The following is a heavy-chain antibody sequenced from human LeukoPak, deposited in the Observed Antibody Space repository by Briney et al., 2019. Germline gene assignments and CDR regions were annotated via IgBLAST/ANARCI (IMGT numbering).Heavy chain of an antibody. Sequence: PGRSLRLSCAASGFTFSSYGMHWVRQAPGKGLEWVAVIWYDGSNKYYADSVKGRFTISRDNSENTLYLQMNSLRAEDTAVYYCAKVRERQWLYYFDYWGQGTLVTVSS. CDR1: GFTFSSYG. J-gene: IGHJ4*02. CDR3: AKVRERQWLYYFDY. V-gene: IGHV3-33*06. D-gene: IGHD6-19*01. CDR2: IWYDGSNK.